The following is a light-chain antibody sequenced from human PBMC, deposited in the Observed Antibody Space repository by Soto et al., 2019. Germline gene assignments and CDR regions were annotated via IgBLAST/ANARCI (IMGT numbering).Light chain of an antibody. Sequence: QSALTQPASVSGSPGQSIAISCTGTRXDVGAYNYVSWYQQHPGKVPKLMISEVTNRPSGVSDRFSGSKSGNTASLTISGLQAEDEADYYCSSFTSRFTFVFGTGTKVTVL. V-gene: IGLV2-14*01. CDR1: RXDVGAYNY. CDR3: SSFTSRFTFV. CDR2: EVT. J-gene: IGLJ1*01.